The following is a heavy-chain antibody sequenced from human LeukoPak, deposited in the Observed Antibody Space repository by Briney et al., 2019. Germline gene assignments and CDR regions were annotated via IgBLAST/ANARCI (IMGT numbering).Heavy chain of an antibody. D-gene: IGHD2-15*01. Sequence: GGSLRLSCAASGFTFSSYAMSWVRQAPGKGLEWVSAISGSGGSTYYADSVKGRFTISRDNSKNTLYLQMNSLRSEDTAVYYCARDSGERYCSGGSCYTDAFDIWGQGTMVTVSS. CDR3: ARDSGERYCSGGSCYTDAFDI. J-gene: IGHJ3*02. CDR1: GFTFSSYA. V-gene: IGHV3-23*01. CDR2: ISGSGGST.